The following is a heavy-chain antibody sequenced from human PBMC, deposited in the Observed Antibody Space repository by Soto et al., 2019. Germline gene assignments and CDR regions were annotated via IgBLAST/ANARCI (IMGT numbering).Heavy chain of an antibody. D-gene: IGHD4-17*01. CDR2: INHSGST. J-gene: IGHJ4*02. CDR3: ASGYGDYGS. Sequence: SETLSLTCAVYGGSFSGYYWSWIRQPPGKGLEWIGEINHSGSTNYNPSLKSRVTISIDTFKNQFSLKLSYVTAADTAVYYCASGYGDYGSWGQGTLVTVSS. CDR1: GGSFSGYY. V-gene: IGHV4-34*01.